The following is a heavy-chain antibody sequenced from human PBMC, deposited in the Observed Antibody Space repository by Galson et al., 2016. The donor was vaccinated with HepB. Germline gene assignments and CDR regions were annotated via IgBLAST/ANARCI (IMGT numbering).Heavy chain of an antibody. CDR2: ITDSGSNI. J-gene: IGHJ6*02. V-gene: IGHV3-21*01. D-gene: IGHD3-10*01. CDR3: AYNQNYGAGVYWFYGMDV. CDR1: GFRFSDYT. Sequence: SLRLSCAASGFRFSDYTISWVRQAPGKGLVWVASITDSGSNIYYADSMKGRFTISRDNAKTSLYLQMNSLRADDTAVYYCAYNQNYGAGVYWFYGMDVWGQGTTVTVAS.